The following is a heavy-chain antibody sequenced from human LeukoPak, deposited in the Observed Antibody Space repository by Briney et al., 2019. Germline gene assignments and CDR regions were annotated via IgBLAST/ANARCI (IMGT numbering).Heavy chain of an antibody. D-gene: IGHD3-22*01. CDR1: GFTFSSYG. V-gene: IGHV3-30*02. J-gene: IGHJ4*02. CDR2: IRYDGSNK. Sequence: GGSLRLSWAASGFTFSSYGMHWVRQAPGKGLEWVAFIRYDGSNKYYADSVKGRFTISRDNSKNTLYLQMNSLRAEDTAVYYCAKDFREVVDYWGQGTLVTVSS. CDR3: AKDFREVVDY.